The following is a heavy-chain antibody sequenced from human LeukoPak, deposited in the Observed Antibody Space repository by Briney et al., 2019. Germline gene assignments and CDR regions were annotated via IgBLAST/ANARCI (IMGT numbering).Heavy chain of an antibody. J-gene: IGHJ6*03. CDR1: GYTFTSYG. Sequence: ASVKVSCKASGYTFTSYGISWVRQAPGQGLEWMGWISAYNGNTNYAQKLQGRVTMTTDTSTSTAYMELRSLRSDDTAVYYCARVLTAYCGGDCYSGYYYYYMDVWGKGTTVTVSS. V-gene: IGHV1-18*01. CDR2: ISAYNGNT. CDR3: ARVLTAYCGGDCYSGYYYYYMDV. D-gene: IGHD2-21*01.